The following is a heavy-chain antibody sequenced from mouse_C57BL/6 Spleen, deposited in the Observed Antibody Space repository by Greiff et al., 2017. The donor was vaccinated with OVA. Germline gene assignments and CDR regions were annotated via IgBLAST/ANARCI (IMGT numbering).Heavy chain of an antibody. Sequence: DVKLVESGGGLVKPGGSLKLSCAASGFTFSSYAMSWFRQTPEKRLEWVATISDGGSYTYYPDNVKGRFTISRDNAKNNLYLQMSHLNSEDTAMYYCAKMGDSNYDYWGQGTTLTVS. D-gene: IGHD2-5*01. CDR2: ISDGGSYT. J-gene: IGHJ2*01. CDR3: AKMGDSNYDY. CDR1: GFTFSSYA. V-gene: IGHV5-4*03.